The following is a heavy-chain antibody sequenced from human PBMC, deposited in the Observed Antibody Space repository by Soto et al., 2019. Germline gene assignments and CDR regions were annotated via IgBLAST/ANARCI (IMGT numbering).Heavy chain of an antibody. J-gene: IGHJ4*02. V-gene: IGHV4-31*03. D-gene: IGHD2-15*01. Sequence: QVQLQESGPGLVKPSQTLSLTCTVSGGSISSGGYYWSWIRQHPGKGLEWIGYIYYSGSTYYNPSLKSRVTISVDTSKNQSSLKLSSVTAADTAVYYCAREWKGYCSGGSCYPADYWGQGTLVTVSS. CDR2: IYYSGST. CDR3: AREWKGYCSGGSCYPADY. CDR1: GGSISSGGYY.